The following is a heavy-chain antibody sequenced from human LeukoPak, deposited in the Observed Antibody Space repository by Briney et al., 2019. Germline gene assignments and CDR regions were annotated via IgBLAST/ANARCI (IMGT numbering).Heavy chain of an antibody. CDR2: INPNSGGT. D-gene: IGHD2-15*01. CDR3: AREELLLGYDPTRDFDY. J-gene: IGHJ4*02. Sequence: GASVKVSCKASGYTFTGYYMHWVRQAPRQGLEWMGWINPNSGGTNYAQKFQGRVTMTRDTSISTAYMELSRLRSDDTAVYYCAREELLLGYDPTRDFDYWGQGTLVTVSS. V-gene: IGHV1-2*02. CDR1: GYTFTGYY.